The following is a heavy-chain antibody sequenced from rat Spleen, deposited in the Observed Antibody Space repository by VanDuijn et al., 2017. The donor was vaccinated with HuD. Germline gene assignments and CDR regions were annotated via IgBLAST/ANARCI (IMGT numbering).Heavy chain of an antibody. CDR2: INSAGST. CDR3: ASLYSSYSLYYFDY. V-gene: IGHV3-3*01. J-gene: IGHJ2*01. Sequence: VQMKESGPGLVKPSQSLSLTCSVTGHPITSSYRWNWIRKFPGNKLEWMGYINSAGSTNYNPSLKSRISITRDTSKNQFFLQVNSVTTEDTATYYCASLYSSYSLYYFDYWGQGVMVTVSS. CDR1: GHPITSSYR. D-gene: IGHD1-2*01.